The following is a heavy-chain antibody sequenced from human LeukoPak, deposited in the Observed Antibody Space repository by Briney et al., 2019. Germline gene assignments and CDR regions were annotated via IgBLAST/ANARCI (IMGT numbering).Heavy chain of an antibody. CDR2: IYYSGST. CDR1: GGSISSYY. D-gene: IGHD3-3*01. CDR3: ARGLNDSWTGENY. J-gene: IGHJ4*02. Sequence: PSETLSLTCTVSGGSISSYYWSWIRQPPGKGLEWVGYIYYSGSTNYNPSLKSRVTISVDTYKNQFSLKLSSVTAADTAVYYCARGLNDSWTGENYWGQGTLVTVSS. V-gene: IGHV4-59*01.